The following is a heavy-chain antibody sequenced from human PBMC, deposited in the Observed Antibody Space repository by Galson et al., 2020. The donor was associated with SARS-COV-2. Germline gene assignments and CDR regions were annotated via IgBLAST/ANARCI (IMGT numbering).Heavy chain of an antibody. CDR1: GCSISSRGYY. D-gene: IGHD4-4*01. CDR2: AYYSGST. J-gene: IGHJ3*02. Sequence: SETLSITCTVTGCSISSRGYYCSWHPQNPGKCLEWSGYAYYSGSTCNNPSLKSRVTIAIETSKNQFSLKLSSVTAADTAVYYCARAPRGDYSTLGDAFDIWGHGTMVTVSS. CDR3: ARAPRGDYSTLGDAFDI. V-gene: IGHV4-31*03.